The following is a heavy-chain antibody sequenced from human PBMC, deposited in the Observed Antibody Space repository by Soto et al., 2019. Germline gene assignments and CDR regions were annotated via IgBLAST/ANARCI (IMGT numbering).Heavy chain of an antibody. CDR1: GFTFSSYG. CDR3: AKEYNSGTTPKGCCFDY. J-gene: IGHJ4*02. Sequence: QVQLVESGGGVVQPGRSLRLSCAASGFTFSSYGMHWVRQAPGKGLEWVAVISYDGSNKYYADSVKGRFTISRDNSKNTLYLQMNSLRAEDTAVYYCAKEYNSGTTPKGCCFDYWGQGTLVTVSS. CDR2: ISYDGSNK. D-gene: IGHD1-7*01. V-gene: IGHV3-30*18.